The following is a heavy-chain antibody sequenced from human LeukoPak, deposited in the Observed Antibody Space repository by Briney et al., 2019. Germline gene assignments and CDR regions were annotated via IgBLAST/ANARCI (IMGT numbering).Heavy chain of an antibody. CDR2: IRSKANSSAT. V-gene: IGHV3-73*01. D-gene: IGHD6-19*01. CDR1: GFTFSGTA. Sequence: GGSLRLSGAASGFTFSGTARGWVGQAYGKGREGVGRIRSKANSSATAYAASVKSRFTISRDDSKNTAYLQMNSLKTEDTAVYYCTRSSVAVAGWGQGTLVTVSS. J-gene: IGHJ4*02. CDR3: TRSSVAVAG.